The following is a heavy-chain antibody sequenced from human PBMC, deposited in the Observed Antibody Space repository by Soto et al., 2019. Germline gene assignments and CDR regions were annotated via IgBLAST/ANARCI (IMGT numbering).Heavy chain of an antibody. J-gene: IGHJ6*02. V-gene: IGHV5-10-1*01. CDR2: IDPSDSYT. CDR3: ARTRIVATTYCYYGMDV. D-gene: IGHD5-12*01. Sequence: GESLKISCKGSGYSFTSYWISWVRQMPGKGLEWMGRIDPSDSYTNYSPSFQGHVTISADKSISTAYLQWSSLKASDTAMYYCARTRIVATTYCYYGMDVWGQGTTVTVSS. CDR1: GYSFTSYW.